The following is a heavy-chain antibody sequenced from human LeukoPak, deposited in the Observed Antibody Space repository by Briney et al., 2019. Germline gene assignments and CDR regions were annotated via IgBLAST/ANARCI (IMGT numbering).Heavy chain of an antibody. J-gene: IGHJ4*02. CDR2: ISKSGGT. D-gene: IGHD2/OR15-2a*01. CDR1: GGSLSNYF. Sequence: ASETLTLTCTVSGGSLSNYFWAWMRQPPGKGLEWIGYISKSGGTSYNTSFKSRLTISVDTSKDHLSLRLESVTAADTAVYYCARRPRSMAYYFDYWGQGILVTVSS. CDR3: ARRPRSMAYYFDY. V-gene: IGHV4-59*08.